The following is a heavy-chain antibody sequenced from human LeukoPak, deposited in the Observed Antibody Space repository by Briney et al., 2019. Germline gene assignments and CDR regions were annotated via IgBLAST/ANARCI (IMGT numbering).Heavy chain of an antibody. D-gene: IGHD4-17*01. Sequence: GGSLRLSCAASGFTFSSYAMHWVRQAPGKGLEWVAVISYDGSNKYYADSVKGRFTISRDNSKNTLYLQMNSLRAEDTAVYYCARAYDYGDYRDAFDIWGQGTMVTVSS. CDR2: ISYDGSNK. CDR1: GFTFSSYA. J-gene: IGHJ3*02. CDR3: ARAYDYGDYRDAFDI. V-gene: IGHV3-30*14.